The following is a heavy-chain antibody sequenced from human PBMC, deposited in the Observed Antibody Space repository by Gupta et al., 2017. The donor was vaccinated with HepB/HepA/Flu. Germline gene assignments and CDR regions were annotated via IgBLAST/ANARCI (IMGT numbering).Heavy chain of an antibody. Sequence: EVQLLESGGGLVQPGGSLRLSCAASGFTFSSYAMSWVRQAPGKGLEWVSAISGSGGSTYYADSVKGRFTISRDNSKNTLYLQMNRLRAEDTAVYYCAMLIAARYAGYYFDYWGQGTLVTVYS. CDR3: AMLIAARYAGYYFDY. J-gene: IGHJ4*02. CDR1: GFTFSSYA. D-gene: IGHD6-6*01. CDR2: ISGSGGST. V-gene: IGHV3-23*01.